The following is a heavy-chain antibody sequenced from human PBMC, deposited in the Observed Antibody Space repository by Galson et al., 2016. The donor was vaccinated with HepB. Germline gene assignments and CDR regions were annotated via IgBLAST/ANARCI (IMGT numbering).Heavy chain of an antibody. D-gene: IGHD2-8*01. V-gene: IGHV3-23*01. CDR3: AKSPALMGYAMPARRKPSLYYFDY. CDR1: GFTFSSYA. Sequence: SLRLSCAASGFTFSSYAMSWVRQAPGKGLEWVSAISGSGGSTYYADSVKGRFTISRDNSKNTLYLQMNSLRAEDTAVYYCAKSPALMGYAMPARRKPSLYYFDYWGQGTLVTVSS. CDR2: ISGSGGST. J-gene: IGHJ4*02.